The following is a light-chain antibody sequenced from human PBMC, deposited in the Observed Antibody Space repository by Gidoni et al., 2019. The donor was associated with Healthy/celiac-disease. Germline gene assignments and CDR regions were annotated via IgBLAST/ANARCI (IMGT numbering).Light chain of an antibody. Sequence: QSALTQPASVSGSPGQSINISCTGTSSDVGGYNYVSWYQQHPGKAPKLMIYEVSNRPSGVSNRFSGSKSGNTASLTISGLQAEDEADYYCSSYTSSSTSRVFGGGTKLTVL. J-gene: IGLJ3*02. V-gene: IGLV2-14*01. CDR1: SSDVGGYNY. CDR3: SSYTSSSTSRV. CDR2: EVS.